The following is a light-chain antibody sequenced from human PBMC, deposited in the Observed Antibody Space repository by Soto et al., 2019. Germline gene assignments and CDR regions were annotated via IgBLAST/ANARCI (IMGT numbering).Light chain of an antibody. CDR3: QTWGIGMQV. CDR1: SGDSSYT. J-gene: IGLJ2*01. Sequence: QLVLTQSPSASASLGASVKLTCTLSSGDSSYTIAWHQQQPEKGPRYLMKLNSDGSHNKGDGIPDRFSGSSSGAERYLTISSLQSEDEADYYCQTWGIGMQVFGGGTKVTVL. CDR2: LNSDGSH. V-gene: IGLV4-69*01.